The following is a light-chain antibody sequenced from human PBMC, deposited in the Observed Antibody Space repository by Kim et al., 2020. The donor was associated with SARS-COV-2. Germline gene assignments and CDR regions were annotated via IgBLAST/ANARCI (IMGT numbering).Light chain of an antibody. Sequence: DIELTQSPGTLSLSPGERATLSCRASQSVSSSYLAWYQQKPGQAPSLLIYGASSKATGIPDRFRCSGSGSDFTLTISRLEPEDFAVYYCQPYGSSPYTFGQGPKLDI. V-gene: IGKV3-20*01. CDR3: QPYGSSPYT. CDR2: GAS. J-gene: IGKJ2*01. CDR1: QSVSSSY.